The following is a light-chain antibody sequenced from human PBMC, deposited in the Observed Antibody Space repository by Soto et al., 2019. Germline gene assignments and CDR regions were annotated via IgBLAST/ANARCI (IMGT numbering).Light chain of an antibody. Sequence: QSALTQPASVSGSPGQSITISCTGTSSDVGGYNYVSWYQQHPGKAPKLMIYEVSNRPSGVSNRFSGSKSGNTASLTISGLQAEDYADYYCSSYTSSFYVFGTGTKLTVL. CDR2: EVS. CDR3: SSYTSSFYV. CDR1: SSDVGGYNY. V-gene: IGLV2-14*01. J-gene: IGLJ1*01.